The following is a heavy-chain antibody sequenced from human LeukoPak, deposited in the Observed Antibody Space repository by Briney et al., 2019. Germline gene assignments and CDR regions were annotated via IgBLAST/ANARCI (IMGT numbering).Heavy chain of an antibody. CDR2: INPNSGGT. CDR1: GYTFTGYY. V-gene: IGHV1-2*04. D-gene: IGHD3-22*01. Sequence: ASVTVSCTASGYTFTGYYMHWVRQAPGQGLEWMGWINPNSGGTNYAQKFQGWVTMTRDTPISTAYMELSRLRSDDTAVYYCARGGQWLRENWFDPWGQGTLVTVSS. J-gene: IGHJ5*02. CDR3: ARGGQWLRENWFDP.